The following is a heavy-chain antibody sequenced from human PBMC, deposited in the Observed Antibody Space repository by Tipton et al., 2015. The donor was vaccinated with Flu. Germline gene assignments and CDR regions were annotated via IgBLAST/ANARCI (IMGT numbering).Heavy chain of an antibody. J-gene: IGHJ1*01. Sequence: TLSLTCTVSGGSINSTTYYWGWVRQPPGKGLEWIATVFHSGLTYYNPSLKSRVSISIDTSKNQFSLKLSSVTAADTAVYYCAREKDSSGSEYFQHWGQGTLVTVSS. CDR2: VFHSGLT. CDR1: GGSINSTTYY. D-gene: IGHD6-19*01. CDR3: AREKDSSGSEYFQH. V-gene: IGHV4-39*07.